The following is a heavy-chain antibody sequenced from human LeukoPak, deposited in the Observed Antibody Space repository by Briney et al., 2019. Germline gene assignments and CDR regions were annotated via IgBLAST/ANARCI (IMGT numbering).Heavy chain of an antibody. J-gene: IGHJ3*02. Sequence: SETLSLTCAVYGGSFSGYYWSWIRQPPGKGLEWIEEINHSGSTNYNPSLKSRVTISVDTSKNQFSLKLSSVTAADTAVYYCRRNGDYVSWEVDAFDIWGQGTMVTVSS. CDR3: RRNGDYVSWEVDAFDI. D-gene: IGHD4-17*01. V-gene: IGHV4-34*01. CDR2: INHSGST. CDR1: GGSFSGYY.